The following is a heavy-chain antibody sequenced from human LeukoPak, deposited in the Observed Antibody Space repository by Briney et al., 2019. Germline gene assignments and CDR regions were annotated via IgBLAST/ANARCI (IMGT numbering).Heavy chain of an antibody. CDR2: INHSGSA. V-gene: IGHV4-34*01. CDR1: GGSLSGYY. Sequence: SETLCLTCAVYGGSLSGYYWSWIRQPPGKGLEWIGEINHSGSANYNPSLKSRVTISVDTSKNQFSLKLSSVTAADTAVYYCARLLTGTTHNDYWGQGTLVTVSS. J-gene: IGHJ4*02. CDR3: ARLLTGTTHNDY. D-gene: IGHD1-7*01.